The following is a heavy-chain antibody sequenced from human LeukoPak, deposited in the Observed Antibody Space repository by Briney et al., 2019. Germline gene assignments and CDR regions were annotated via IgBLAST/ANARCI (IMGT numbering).Heavy chain of an antibody. D-gene: IGHD1-1*01. V-gene: IGHV3-48*02. CDR3: ARDTGELDY. Sequence: GGSLRLSCAASGFTFSRYTMNWGRQAPGKGLEWVSYITSSSTTIYYADSVKGRFTISRDNASSPLYLQMNSLRDEDTALYYCARDTGELDYWGQGTLVTVSS. CDR2: ITSSSTTI. CDR1: GFTFSRYT. J-gene: IGHJ4*02.